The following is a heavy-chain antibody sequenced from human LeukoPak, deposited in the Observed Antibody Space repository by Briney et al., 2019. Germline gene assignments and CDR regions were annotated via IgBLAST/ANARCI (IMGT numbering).Heavy chain of an antibody. CDR1: GYTFTSYG. CDR2: ISAYNGNT. J-gene: IGHJ4*02. CDR3: ARGKGEYYDILTGYYATDY. D-gene: IGHD3-9*01. V-gene: IGHV1-18*01. Sequence: GASVKVSCKASGYTFTSYGISWVRQAPGQGLEWMGWISAYNGNTNYAQKLQGRVTMTTDTSTSTAYMELRSLRSDDTAVYYCARGKGEYYDILTGYYATDYWGQGTLVTVAS.